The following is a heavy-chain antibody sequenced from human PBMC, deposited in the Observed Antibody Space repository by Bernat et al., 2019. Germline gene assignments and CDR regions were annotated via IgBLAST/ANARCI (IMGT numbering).Heavy chain of an antibody. CDR2: ISGSGGST. D-gene: IGHD5-12*01. CDR1: GFTFSSYA. Sequence: EVQLVESGGGLVQPGGSLRLSCAASGFTFSSYAMSWVRQAPGKGLEWVSAISGSGGSTYSASCVKGRFTISRDNSKNTLYLQMNSLRAEDTAVYYFAKSNPRARPLEVYWGQGTLVTVSS. J-gene: IGHJ4*02. CDR3: AKSNPRARPLEVY. V-gene: IGHV3-23*04.